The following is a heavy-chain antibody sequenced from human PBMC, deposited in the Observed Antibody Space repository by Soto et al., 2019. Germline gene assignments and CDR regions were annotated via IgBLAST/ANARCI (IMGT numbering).Heavy chain of an antibody. CDR3: TTRYYVFWSGYYSNAFDI. J-gene: IGHJ3*02. CDR2: IRSKANSYAT. CDR1: GFTFSGSA. V-gene: IGHV3-73*01. D-gene: IGHD3-3*01. Sequence: LRLSCVASGFTFSGSAMHWVRQASGKGLEWVGLIRSKANSYATAYAASVKGRFTISRDDSKNTAYLQMNSLKTEDTAVYYCTTRYYVFWSGYYSNAFDIWGQGTMVTVSS.